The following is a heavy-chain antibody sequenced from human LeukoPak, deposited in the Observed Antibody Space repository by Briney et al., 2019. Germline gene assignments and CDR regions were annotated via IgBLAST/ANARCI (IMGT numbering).Heavy chain of an antibody. CDR2: ISGSGGST. D-gene: IGHD3-22*01. CDR1: GFTFSSYG. Sequence: GGTLRLSCAASGFTFSSYGMSWVRQAPGKGLEWVSAISGSGGSTYYADSVKGRFTISRDNSKNTLYLQMNSLRAEDTAVYYCAKDLVPYYDRASDFDYWGQGTLVTVSS. J-gene: IGHJ4*02. CDR3: AKDLVPYYDRASDFDY. V-gene: IGHV3-23*01.